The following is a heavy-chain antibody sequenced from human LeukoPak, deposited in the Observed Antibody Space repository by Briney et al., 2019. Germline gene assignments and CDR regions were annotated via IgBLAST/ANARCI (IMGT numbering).Heavy chain of an antibody. CDR1: GFNFGSYG. V-gene: IGHV3-23*01. CDR2: ISHDGGGT. J-gene: IGHJ4*02. CDR3: AKGSSGHFFDH. D-gene: IGHD3-22*01. Sequence: AGGSLRLSCVASGFNFGSYGMSWVRQAPGKGLEWVSSISHDGGGTFSADSVRGRFTISRDNSKNTLFLQMDSLRAEDTALYFCAKGSSGHFFDHCGQGSLVTVSS.